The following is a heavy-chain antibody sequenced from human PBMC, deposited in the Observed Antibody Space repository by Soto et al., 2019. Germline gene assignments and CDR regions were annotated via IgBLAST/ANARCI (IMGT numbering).Heavy chain of an antibody. CDR2: VHISGHS. J-gene: IGHJ1*01. Sequence: ETLSLTCTVSGGSVRAPDWWNWVRQSPDKGLEWIAEVHISGHSNYNPSLRSRVSVSIDSSKNQFYLNLNSVTAADTAIYYCARVLLGCSAPPCYFHLWGQSTQVTLSS. CDR3: ARVLLGCSAPPCYFHL. V-gene: IGHV4-4*02. CDR1: GGSVRAPDW. D-gene: IGHD3-10*02.